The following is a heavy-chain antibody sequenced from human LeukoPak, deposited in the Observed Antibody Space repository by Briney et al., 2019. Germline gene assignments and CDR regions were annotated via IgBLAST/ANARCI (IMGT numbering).Heavy chain of an antibody. Sequence: GGSLRLSCAASGFAFSDYSMNWVRQASGKGLEWIAAITSDSHYIYYADSMRGRFTISRDNAENSVYLQMNGLRADDTAVYYCASGGATVWGYWGQGDLVIVSS. CDR2: ITSDSHYI. J-gene: IGHJ4*02. D-gene: IGHD3-16*01. CDR3: ASGGATVWGY. V-gene: IGHV3-21*01. CDR1: GFAFSDYS.